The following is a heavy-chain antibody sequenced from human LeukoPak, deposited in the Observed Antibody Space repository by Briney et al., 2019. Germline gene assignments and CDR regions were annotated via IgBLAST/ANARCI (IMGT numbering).Heavy chain of an antibody. CDR1: GYTFTGYY. CDR2: INPNSSVT. D-gene: IGHD4-23*01. CDR3: ARERGGNSPFDS. V-gene: IGHV1-2*02. Sequence: GASVKVSCKTSGYTFTGYYMHWVRQAAGQGLEWMGWINPNSSVTNYAQRFQGRVTMTRDTSISAAYMELRWLTSDDTAVYYCARERGGNSPFDSWGQGTLVTVSS. J-gene: IGHJ4*02.